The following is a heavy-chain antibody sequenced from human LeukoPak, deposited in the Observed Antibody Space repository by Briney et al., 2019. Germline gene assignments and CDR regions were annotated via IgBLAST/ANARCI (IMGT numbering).Heavy chain of an antibody. D-gene: IGHD3-9*01. J-gene: IGHJ3*02. CDR1: GFTFSSYW. CDR2: IKQDGSEK. V-gene: IGHV3-7*03. CDR3: ARGPYDILTEDAFDI. Sequence: GGSLRLSCAASGFTFSSYWMSWVRQAPGKGLEWVANIKQDGSEKYYVDSVKGRFTISRANAKNSLYLQMNSLRAEDTAVYYCARGPYDILTEDAFDIWGQGTMVTVSS.